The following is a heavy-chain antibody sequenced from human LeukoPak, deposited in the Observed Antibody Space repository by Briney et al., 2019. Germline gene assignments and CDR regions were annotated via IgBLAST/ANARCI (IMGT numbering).Heavy chain of an antibody. CDR1: GGSISSYY. Sequence: PSETLSLTCTVSGGSISSYYWGWIRQPPGKGLEWIGYIYYSGSTNYNPSLKSRVTISVDTSKNQFSLKLSSVTAADTAVYYCASVKYYYDSSGYPGWFDPWGQGTLATVSS. D-gene: IGHD3-22*01. J-gene: IGHJ5*02. CDR2: IYYSGST. CDR3: ASVKYYYDSSGYPGWFDP. V-gene: IGHV4-59*01.